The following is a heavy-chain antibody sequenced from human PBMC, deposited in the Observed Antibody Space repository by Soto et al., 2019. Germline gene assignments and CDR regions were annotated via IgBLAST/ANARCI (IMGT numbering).Heavy chain of an antibody. CDR3: GKDMRGGWVIG. CDR2: ISSSGSTI. V-gene: IGHV3-11*01. CDR1: GFTFSDYY. J-gene: IGHJ4*02. D-gene: IGHD2-21*01. Sequence: QVQLVESGGGLVKPGGSLRLSCAASGFTFSDYYMSWVRQAPGKGLEWVSYISSSGSTIYYADSVKGRFTISRDNAKNQAYPEMNSLGAGDTAVYYCGKDMRGGWVIGWGQGTLVTVSS.